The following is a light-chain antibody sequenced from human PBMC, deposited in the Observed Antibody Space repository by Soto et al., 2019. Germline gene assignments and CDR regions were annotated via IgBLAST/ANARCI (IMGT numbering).Light chain of an antibody. Sequence: QSALTQPASVSGAAGQAIPISCTGNSSDVGGYNSVSWYQQHPGKAPKLMIYNVSNRPSGVSNRFSGSKSGNTASLAISGLQAEDEADYYCSSYTSSSTYVFGTGTKVTVL. V-gene: IGLV2-14*01. CDR1: SSDVGGYNS. CDR3: SSYTSSSTYV. J-gene: IGLJ1*01. CDR2: NVS.